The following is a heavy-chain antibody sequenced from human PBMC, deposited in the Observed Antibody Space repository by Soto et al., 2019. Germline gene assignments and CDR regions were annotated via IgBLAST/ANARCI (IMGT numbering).Heavy chain of an antibody. D-gene: IGHD3-16*01. J-gene: IGHJ3*02. CDR3: ARGDLPQITVDAFDI. CDR2: ISSSSITI. Sequence: GGSLRLSCAASGFTFSSYSMNWVRQAPGKGLEWVSYISSSSITIYYADSVKGRFTISRDNAKNSLYLQMNSLRDEDTAVYYCARGDLPQITVDAFDIWGQGAMVTVSS. CDR1: GFTFSSYS. V-gene: IGHV3-48*02.